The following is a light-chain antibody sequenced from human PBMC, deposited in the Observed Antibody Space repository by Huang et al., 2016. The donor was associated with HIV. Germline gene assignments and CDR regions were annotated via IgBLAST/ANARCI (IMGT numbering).Light chain of an antibody. CDR2: DGS. J-gene: IGKJ4*01. Sequence: EVVLTQSPPTLSLFPGETATLSCRASQTIGTYVAWYQQRPGQGPRHLIYDGSNRAAGGPARLSGAGSGTTFTLSISGLESEDFGVYYCQQRRSWPLTFGGGTKVEV. CDR1: QTIGTY. V-gene: IGKV3-11*01. CDR3: QQRRSWPLT.